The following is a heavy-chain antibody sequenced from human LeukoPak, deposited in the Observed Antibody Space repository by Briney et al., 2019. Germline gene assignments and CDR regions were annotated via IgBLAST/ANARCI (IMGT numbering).Heavy chain of an antibody. V-gene: IGHV4-61*01. CDR1: GYSISSGYY. CDR3: ARDNWVRGYYRWFDP. Sequence: PSETLSLTCTVSGYSISSGYYWGWIRQPPGKGLEWIGYIYYSGSTNYNPSLKSRVTISVDTSKNQFSLKLSSVTAADTAVYYCARDNWVRGYYRWFDPWGQGTLVTVSS. D-gene: IGHD3-22*01. J-gene: IGHJ5*02. CDR2: IYYSGST.